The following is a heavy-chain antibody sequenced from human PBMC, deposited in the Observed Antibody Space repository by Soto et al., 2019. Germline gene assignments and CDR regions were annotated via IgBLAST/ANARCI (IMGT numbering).Heavy chain of an antibody. V-gene: IGHV1-69*01. J-gene: IGHJ6*02. Sequence: QVHLLLQSGAEVKKPGSSVKVACKASGGNPSNSAISWVRQAPGQGLEWMGGIIPVFGIISHAQNFQGRVTIPADECTNTAYMELSSLRSEDTAVYFCAGGRIVVAGSSAYYSMDVWGQGTTVTVSS. D-gene: IGHD6-19*01. CDR2: IIPVFGII. CDR1: GGNPSNSA. CDR3: AGGRIVVAGSSAYYSMDV.